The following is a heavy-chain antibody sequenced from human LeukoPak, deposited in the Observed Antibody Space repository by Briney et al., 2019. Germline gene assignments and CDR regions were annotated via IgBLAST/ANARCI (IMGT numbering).Heavy chain of an antibody. Sequence: AGGSLRLSCAASGFTFSNAWMNWVRQAPGKGLEWVGRIKSKTDGGTADYAAPVKGRFTISRDDSKNTLYLQMNSLKTEDTAVYYCTTDNIVLINSRFDYWGQGTLVTVSS. J-gene: IGHJ4*02. CDR2: IKSKTDGGTA. CDR1: GFTFSNAW. CDR3: TTDNIVLINSRFDY. V-gene: IGHV3-15*01. D-gene: IGHD2-8*01.